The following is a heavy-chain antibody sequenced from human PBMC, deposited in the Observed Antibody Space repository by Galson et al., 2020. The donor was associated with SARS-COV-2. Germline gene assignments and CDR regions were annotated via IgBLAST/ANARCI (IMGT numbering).Heavy chain of an antibody. D-gene: IGHD2-2*01. J-gene: IGHJ5*02. CDR1: GFTFSSYS. CDR3: ARDLRVVVVPAGENWFDP. V-gene: IGHV3-21*01. Sequence: GESLKISCAASGFTFSSYSMNWVRQAPGKGLEWVSSISSSSSYIYYADSVKGRFTISRDNAKNSLYLQMNSLRAEDTAVYYCARDLRVVVVPAGENWFDPWGQGTLVTVSS. CDR2: ISSSSSYI.